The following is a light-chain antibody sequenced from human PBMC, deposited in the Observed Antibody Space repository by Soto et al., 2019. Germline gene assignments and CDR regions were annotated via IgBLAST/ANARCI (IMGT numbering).Light chain of an antibody. J-gene: IGKJ4*01. CDR3: QHYGRTLT. CDR2: AAS. Sequence: EFVLKQSPGALSLYQREIATLSFSASQSVSSNYLAWYQQKPGQAPRLLIFAASTRATGIPDRFSGSGSGTDFTLTISRLEPEDFAVYHCQHYGRTLTFGGGTKV. CDR1: QSVSSNY. V-gene: IGKV3-20*01.